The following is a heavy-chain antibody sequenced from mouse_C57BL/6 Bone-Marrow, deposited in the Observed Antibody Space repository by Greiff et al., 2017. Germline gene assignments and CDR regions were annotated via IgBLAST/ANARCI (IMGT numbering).Heavy chain of an antibody. CDR2: IDPSDSYT. CDR3: ARNYDYDWYFDV. J-gene: IGHJ1*03. Sequence: VQLQQPGAELVMPGASVKLSCKASGYTFTSYWMHWVKQRPGQGLEWIGEIDPSDSYTNYNQKFKGKSTLTVEKSSSTAYMQLSSLTSEDSAVYYCARNYDYDWYFDVWGTGTTVTVSS. V-gene: IGHV1-69*01. D-gene: IGHD2-4*01. CDR1: GYTFTSYW.